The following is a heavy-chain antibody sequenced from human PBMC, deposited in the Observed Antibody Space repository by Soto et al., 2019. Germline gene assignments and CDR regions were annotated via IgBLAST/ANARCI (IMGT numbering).Heavy chain of an antibody. Sequence: GASVKVSCKASGFTFTSSAMQWVRQARGQRLEWIGWIVVGSGNTNYAQKFQERVTITRDMSTSTAYMELSSLRSEDTAVYYCAADYDCSGGSCRLDYWGQGTLVTVSS. CDR1: GFTFTSSA. CDR2: IVVGSGNT. D-gene: IGHD2-15*01. V-gene: IGHV1-58*02. J-gene: IGHJ4*02. CDR3: AADYDCSGGSCRLDY.